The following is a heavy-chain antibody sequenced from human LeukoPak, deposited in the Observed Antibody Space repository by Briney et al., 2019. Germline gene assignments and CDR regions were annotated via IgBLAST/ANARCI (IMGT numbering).Heavy chain of an antibody. CDR3: GRLVRDRNDHFDY. Sequence: SETLSLSCTLSGGSFGPFSWSWVRQPPGKGLEWIGYIQASGDTSFNGALKSRVTFSLDTSKSEFSLTLRSVTAPDTALYYCGRLVRDRNDHFDYWGQGILVTVSS. J-gene: IGHJ4*02. CDR1: GGSFGPFS. D-gene: IGHD1-1*01. CDR2: IQASGDT. V-gene: IGHV4-4*09.